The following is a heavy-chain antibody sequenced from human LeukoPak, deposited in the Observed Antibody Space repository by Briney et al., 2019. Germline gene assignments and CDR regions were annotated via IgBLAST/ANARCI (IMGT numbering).Heavy chain of an antibody. J-gene: IGHJ4*02. CDR3: ARQTEIAPPRRLKY. CDR2: IYNSGST. Sequence: PSETLSLTCTVSGGSISNYDWSWIRQFPGKGLEWTGYIYNSGSTNYNPSLKSRVTISKDTSKNQFSLKLSSVTAADTAVYYCARQTEIAPPRRLKYWGQGTLVTVSS. V-gene: IGHV4-59*08. D-gene: IGHD1-1*01. CDR1: GGSISNYD.